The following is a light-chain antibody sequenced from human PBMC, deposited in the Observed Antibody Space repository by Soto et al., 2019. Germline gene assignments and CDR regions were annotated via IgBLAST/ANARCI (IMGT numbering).Light chain of an antibody. CDR1: SGHSSYV. J-gene: IGLJ3*02. Sequence: QPVLTQSPSASASLGASVKLTCTLSSGHSSYVIAWHQQQPEKGPRYLMKLNSDGSHTNGDGIPDRFSGSSSGAERYLTISSLQSEDEADYYCQTWGTGIRVFGGGTKLTVL. V-gene: IGLV4-69*01. CDR2: LNSDGSH. CDR3: QTWGTGIRV.